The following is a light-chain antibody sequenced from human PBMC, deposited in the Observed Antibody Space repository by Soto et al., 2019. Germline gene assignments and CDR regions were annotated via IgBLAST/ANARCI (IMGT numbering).Light chain of an antibody. CDR2: AAS. Sequence: DIQMTQSPSSLSASVGDRVTITCQASQGIGNSLAWYQQKPGNVPKLLIYAASTLQSGVPSRFSGSGSETDFTLTITSLQPEDVATYYCQKYNGAPPFTFGPGTKVDIK. J-gene: IGKJ3*01. CDR1: QGIGNS. V-gene: IGKV1-27*01. CDR3: QKYNGAPPFT.